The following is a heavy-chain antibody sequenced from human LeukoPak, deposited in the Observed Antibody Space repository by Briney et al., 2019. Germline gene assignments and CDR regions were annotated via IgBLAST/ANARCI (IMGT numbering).Heavy chain of an antibody. CDR1: GFTFSSYG. J-gene: IGHJ4*02. CDR2: IKSKTDGGTT. D-gene: IGHD3-10*01. V-gene: IGHV3-15*01. Sequence: GRSLRLSCAASGFTFSSYGMHWVRQAPGKGLEWVGRIKSKTDGGTTDYAAPVKGRFTISRDDSKNTLYLQMNSLKTEDTAVYYCTRGSGVGYWGQGTLVTVSS. CDR3: TRGSGVGY.